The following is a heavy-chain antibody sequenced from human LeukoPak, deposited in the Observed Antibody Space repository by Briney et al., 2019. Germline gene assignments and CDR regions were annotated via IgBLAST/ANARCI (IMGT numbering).Heavy chain of an antibody. CDR2: INPNSGGT. Sequence: ASVKVSCKASGYTFTSYYMHWVRQAPGQGLEWMGRINPNSGGTNYAQKFQGRVTMTRDTSISTAYMELSRLRSDDTAVYYCASDFGYSYGAFDYWGQGTLVTVSS. J-gene: IGHJ4*02. D-gene: IGHD5-18*01. V-gene: IGHV1-2*06. CDR3: ASDFGYSYGAFDY. CDR1: GYTFTSYY.